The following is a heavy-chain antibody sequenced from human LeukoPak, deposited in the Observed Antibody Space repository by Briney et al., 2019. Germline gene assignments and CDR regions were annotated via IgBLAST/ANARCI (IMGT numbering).Heavy chain of an antibody. CDR1: GFTFSSYG. CDR2: ISYDGSNK. CDR3: AREGIQLWFGGVGDWFDP. V-gene: IGHV3-30*03. Sequence: QPGRSLRLSCGASGFTFSSYGMHWVRQAPGKGLEWVAIISYDGSNKYYADSVKGRFTISRDNSKNTLYLQMNSLRAEDTAVYYCAREGIQLWFGGVGDWFDPWGQGTLVTVSS. J-gene: IGHJ5*02. D-gene: IGHD5-18*01.